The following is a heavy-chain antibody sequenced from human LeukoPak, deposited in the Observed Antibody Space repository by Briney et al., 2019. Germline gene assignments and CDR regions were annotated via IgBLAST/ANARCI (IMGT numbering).Heavy chain of an antibody. V-gene: IGHV3-23*01. J-gene: IGHJ4*02. Sequence: GGSLRLSCTASGFTFSSYAMTWVRQAPGRGLEWVSSISGSGAKTYYADSVKDRITISRDNSKNTLYLQMDSLRAGDTALYYCAKDRQDVVVTAIRFDSWGQGTLVTVSS. D-gene: IGHD2-21*02. CDR1: GFTFSSYA. CDR2: ISGSGAKT. CDR3: AKDRQDVVVTAIRFDS.